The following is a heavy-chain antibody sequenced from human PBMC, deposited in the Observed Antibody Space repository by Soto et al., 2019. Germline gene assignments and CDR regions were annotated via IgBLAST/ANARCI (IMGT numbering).Heavy chain of an antibody. CDR3: ASSPYDILTGEYDY. CDR1: GGSISSYY. D-gene: IGHD3-9*01. Sequence: PSETLSLTCTVSGGSISSYYWSWIRQPPGKGLEWIGYIYYSGSTNYNPSLKSRVTISVDTSKNQFSLKLSSVTAADTAVYYCASSPYDILTGEYDYWGQGTQVTVSS. J-gene: IGHJ4*02. V-gene: IGHV4-59*01. CDR2: IYYSGST.